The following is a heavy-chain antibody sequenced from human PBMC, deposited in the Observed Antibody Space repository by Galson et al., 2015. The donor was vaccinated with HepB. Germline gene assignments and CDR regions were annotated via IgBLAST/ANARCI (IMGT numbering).Heavy chain of an antibody. CDR1: GFTFSNAW. D-gene: IGHD3-22*01. CDR2: IKGKTDGGTT. J-gene: IGHJ5*02. CDR3: TTARPFHYYDSPT. V-gene: IGHV3-15*01. Sequence: SLRLSCAASGFTFSNAWMSWVRQAPGKGLEWVGRIKGKTDGGTTDYAAPVKGRFTISRDDSKNTLYLQMNSLKTEDTAVYYCTTARPFHYYDSPTWGQGTLVTVSS.